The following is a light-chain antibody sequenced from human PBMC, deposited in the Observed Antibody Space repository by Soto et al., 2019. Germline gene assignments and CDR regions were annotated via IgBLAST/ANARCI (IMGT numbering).Light chain of an antibody. J-gene: IGKJ4*01. CDR3: HQYNNWPPFT. V-gene: IGKV3-15*01. CDR2: GAS. Sequence: EIVMTQSPGTLSVSPGERATLSCRASQSVGSKLAWYQQKPNQAPRLLIYGASTRATGIPDGFSGSGSGTEFSLTISSLQSEDFAIYYCHQYNNWPPFTFGGGTKVDIK. CDR1: QSVGSK.